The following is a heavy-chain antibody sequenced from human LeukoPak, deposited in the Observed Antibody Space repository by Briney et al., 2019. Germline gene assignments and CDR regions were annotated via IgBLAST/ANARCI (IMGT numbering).Heavy chain of an antibody. CDR1: GFTFISYE. Sequence: GGSLRLSCAASGFTFISYEMNWVRQAPGKGLERISYIDSISTTVYSADSVRGRFTISRDNAKNLLYLQMNSLRVEDTAIYYCARGAPLVVVTTGAFDIWGQGTMVTVSS. D-gene: IGHD2-15*01. V-gene: IGHV3-48*03. CDR2: IDSISTTV. J-gene: IGHJ3*02. CDR3: ARGAPLVVVTTGAFDI.